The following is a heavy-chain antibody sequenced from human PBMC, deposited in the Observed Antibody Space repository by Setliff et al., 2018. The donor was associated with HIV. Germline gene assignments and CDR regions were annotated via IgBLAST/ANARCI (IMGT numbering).Heavy chain of an antibody. CDR1: GGSISSNNYY. J-gene: IGHJ4*02. CDR2: IYYSGST. Sequence: PSETLSLTCTVSGGSISSNNYYWGWIRQPPGKGLEWIASIYYSGSTYYNPSLKSRITISVDKSKSQFSLKLNSVTAADTAVYYCGGNGYYSIDYWGQGTLVTSPQ. V-gene: IGHV4-39*07. CDR3: GGNGYYSIDY. D-gene: IGHD3-22*01.